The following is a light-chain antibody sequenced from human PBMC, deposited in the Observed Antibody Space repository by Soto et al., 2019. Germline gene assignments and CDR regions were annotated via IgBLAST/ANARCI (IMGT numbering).Light chain of an antibody. CDR3: QQYYTLYT. V-gene: IGKV1-5*01. CDR1: QNISNW. J-gene: IGKJ2*01. CDR2: DAS. Sequence: DIQMTQYPSTLSAYVGDRVNITCRASQNISNWLAWYQQRPGRAPNLLIHDASSLESGVPSRFSGSGSVTEFTLTIISLQPDDFATYYCQQYYTLYTFGQGTKLEIK.